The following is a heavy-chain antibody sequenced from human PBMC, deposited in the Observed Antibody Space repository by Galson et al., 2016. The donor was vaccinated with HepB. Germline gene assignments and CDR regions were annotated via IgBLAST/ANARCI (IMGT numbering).Heavy chain of an antibody. V-gene: IGHV1-18*01. CDR2: ISGYNGNT. D-gene: IGHD2-8*01. Sequence: CKASGYTFTSYGISWVRLAPGQGLEWMGWISGYNGNTNYARKFQGRVALTTNTSTSTAYMELRSLRSDDTAVYYCARDIVLMVFSADYYYYGMDVWGQGTTVTVSS. CDR3: ARDIVLMVFSADYYYYGMDV. J-gene: IGHJ6*02. CDR1: GYTFTSYG.